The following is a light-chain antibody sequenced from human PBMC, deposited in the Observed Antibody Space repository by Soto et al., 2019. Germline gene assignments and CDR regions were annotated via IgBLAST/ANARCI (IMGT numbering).Light chain of an antibody. J-gene: IGKJ2*01. CDR3: HLYGNSPPRT. V-gene: IGKV3-20*01. CDR2: GAS. Sequence: EIVLTQSPGTLSLSPGERATLSCRASQSVSSNYLAWYQQTPGQAPRLLIYGASNRATGIPDRFSGSGSGTDFTLTISRLEPEDFAVYYCHLYGNSPPRTFGQGTALEI. CDR1: QSVSSNY.